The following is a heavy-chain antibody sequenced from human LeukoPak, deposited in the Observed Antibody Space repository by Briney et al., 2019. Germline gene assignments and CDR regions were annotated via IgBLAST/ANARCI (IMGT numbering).Heavy chain of an antibody. V-gene: IGHV1-2*02. CDR2: ITPNNGGT. CDR3: ARDLHSGSYYPLDY. D-gene: IGHD1-26*01. Sequence: GASVKVSCKASGDTVTDYYMHWVRQAPGQGLEWMGCITPNNGGTNFAQKFQGRVTMTRDTSISTAYMELSRLTSDDTAVYYCARDLHSGSYYPLDYWGRGTLVTVSS. J-gene: IGHJ4*02. CDR1: GDTVTDYY.